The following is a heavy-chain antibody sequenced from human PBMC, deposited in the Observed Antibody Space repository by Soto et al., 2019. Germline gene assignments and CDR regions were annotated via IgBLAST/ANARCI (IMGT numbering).Heavy chain of an antibody. Sequence: PSETLSLTCTVSGGSVSSGGYFWSWIRQPPGKGLQWIGYFHNSGSTTYDSSLKSRVTISIDTSKRQSSLKLTSVTTADTAVYYCARDPVDGYSFFDYWGQGILVTVSS. V-gene: IGHV4-61*08. D-gene: IGHD2-15*01. CDR1: GGSVSSGGYF. CDR3: ARDPVDGYSFFDY. J-gene: IGHJ4*02. CDR2: FHNSGST.